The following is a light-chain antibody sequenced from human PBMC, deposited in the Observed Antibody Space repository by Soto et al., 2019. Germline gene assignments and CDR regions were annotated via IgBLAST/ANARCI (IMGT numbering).Light chain of an antibody. V-gene: IGKV3-15*01. CDR3: QQYNNWPRT. Sequence: EIVMTQSPATLSVSPGERATLSCRASQSVRSDLAWYQQKPGQAPRLFIYGASTRATGFPASFSGSGSGTKFTLTISSLQSEDFAVYYCQQYNNWPRTFGQGTKVEIK. J-gene: IGKJ1*01. CDR1: QSVRSD. CDR2: GAS.